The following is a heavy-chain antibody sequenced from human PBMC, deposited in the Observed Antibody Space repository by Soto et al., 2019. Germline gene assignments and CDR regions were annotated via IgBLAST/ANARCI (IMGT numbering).Heavy chain of an antibody. V-gene: IGHV3-74*01. J-gene: IGHJ4*02. CDR2: INSDGSST. CDR1: GFTFSSYW. D-gene: IGHD6-19*01. CDR3: AKERSSGWSFDY. Sequence: GGSLRLSCAASGFTFSSYWMHWVRQAPGKGLVWVSRINSDGSSTSYADSVKGRFTISRDNAKNTLYLQMNSLRAEDMAVFYCAKERSSGWSFDYWGQGTLVTVSS.